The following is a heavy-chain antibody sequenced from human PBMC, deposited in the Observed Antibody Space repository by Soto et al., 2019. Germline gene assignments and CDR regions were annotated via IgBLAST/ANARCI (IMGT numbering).Heavy chain of an antibody. Sequence: SETLSLTCAVSGGSISSGGYSWSWIRQPPGKGLEWIGYIYHSGSTYYNPSLKSRVTISVDRSKNQFSLKLSSVTAADTAVYYCARGYSGKYYYGMDVWGQGTTVTV. CDR1: GGSISSGGYS. CDR3: ARGYSGKYYYGMDV. J-gene: IGHJ6*02. V-gene: IGHV4-30-2*01. D-gene: IGHD6-13*01. CDR2: IYHSGST.